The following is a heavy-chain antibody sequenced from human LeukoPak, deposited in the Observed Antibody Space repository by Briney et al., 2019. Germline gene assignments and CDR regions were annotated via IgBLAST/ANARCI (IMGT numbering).Heavy chain of an antibody. J-gene: IGHJ5*02. D-gene: IGHD1-26*01. Sequence: SETLSLTCTVSGGSISSYYWSWIRQPPGKGLEWIGYIYYSGSTNYNPSLKSRVTISVDTSKNQFSLKLSSVTAADTAVYYCARGGRGSSWFDPWGRGTLVTVSS. CDR3: ARGGRGSSWFDP. CDR1: GGSISSYY. V-gene: IGHV4-59*01. CDR2: IYYSGST.